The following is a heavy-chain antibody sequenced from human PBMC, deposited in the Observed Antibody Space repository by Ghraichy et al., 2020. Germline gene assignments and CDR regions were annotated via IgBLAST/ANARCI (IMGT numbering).Heavy chain of an antibody. CDR3: AKVRSAGTTTAPPRY. J-gene: IGHJ4*02. V-gene: IGHV3-43*01. CDR2: ISWDGSST. D-gene: IGHD6-13*01. Sequence: GGSLRLSCAASGFTFDDYTMHWVRQAPEKGLEWVSLISWDGSSTYYADSVKGRFTISRDNSKSSLFLQMNSLRSEDTAVYYCAKVRSAGTTTAPPRYWGQGTLVTVSS. CDR1: GFTFDDYT.